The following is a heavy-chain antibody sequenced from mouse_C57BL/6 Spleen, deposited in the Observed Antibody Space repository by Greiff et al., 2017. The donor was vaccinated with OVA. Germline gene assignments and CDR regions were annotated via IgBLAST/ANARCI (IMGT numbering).Heavy chain of an antibody. J-gene: IGHJ2*01. Sequence: VQLQQPGAELVRPGSSVKLSCKASGYTFTSYWMDWVKQRPGQGLEWIGNIYPSDSETHYNQKFKDKATLTVDKSSSTAYMQLSSLTSEDSAVYYCARRLARYYFDYWGQGTTLTVSS. CDR3: ARRLARYYFDY. V-gene: IGHV1-61*01. CDR2: IYPSDSET. D-gene: IGHD4-1*01. CDR1: GYTFTSYW.